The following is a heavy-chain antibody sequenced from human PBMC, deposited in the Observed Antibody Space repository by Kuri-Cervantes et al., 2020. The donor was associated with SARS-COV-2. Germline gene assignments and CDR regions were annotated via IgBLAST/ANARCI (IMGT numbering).Heavy chain of an antibody. V-gene: IGHV3-11*04. D-gene: IGHD2-2*02. Sequence: NYMRWIHQAPGKGLEWVSYISSSGNTIYYAASVKGRFTISRDNARNSVYLQMNSLRAEDTAVYYCARGVVPAAIRYYYYYYYMDVWGKGTTVTVSS. CDR1: NY. CDR2: ISSSGNTI. CDR3: ARGVVPAAIRYYYYYYYMDV. J-gene: IGHJ6*03.